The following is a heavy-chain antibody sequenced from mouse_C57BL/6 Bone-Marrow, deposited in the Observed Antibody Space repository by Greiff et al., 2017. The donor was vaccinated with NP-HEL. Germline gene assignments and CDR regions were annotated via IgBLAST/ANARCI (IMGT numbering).Heavy chain of an antibody. J-gene: IGHJ2*01. D-gene: IGHD1-1*01. CDR1: GFSLSTSGMG. CDR2: IYWDDDK. V-gene: IGHV8-12*01. Sequence: QVTLKECGPGILQSSQTLSLTCSFSGFSLSTSGMGVSWIRQPSGKGLEWLAHIYWDDDKRYNPSLKSRLTISKDTSRNQVFLKITSVDTADTATYYCARRALYYPYYFDYWGQGTTLTVSS. CDR3: ARRALYYPYYFDY.